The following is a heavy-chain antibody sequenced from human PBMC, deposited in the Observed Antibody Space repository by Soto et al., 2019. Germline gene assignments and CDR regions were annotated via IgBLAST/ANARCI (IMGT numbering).Heavy chain of an antibody. D-gene: IGHD1-26*01. CDR1: GDSVSSNSAA. J-gene: IGHJ4*02. V-gene: IGHV6-1*01. CDR3: VSDVGGGELLDY. CDR2: TYFRSKWYK. Sequence: PSQTLSLTCAISGDSVSSNSAAWNWIRQSPSRGLEWLGRTYFRSKWYKDYAISVKSRITINPDTSKNQFSLQLNSVTPEDTAVYYCVSDVGGGELLDYWGQGTQVTVSS.